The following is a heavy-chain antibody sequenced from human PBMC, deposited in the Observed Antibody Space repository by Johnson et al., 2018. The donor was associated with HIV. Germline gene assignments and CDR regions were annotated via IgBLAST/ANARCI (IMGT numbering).Heavy chain of an antibody. CDR3: ARSYYDSSGYPHDAFDI. CDR1: GFTFSSYD. J-gene: IGHJ3*02. Sequence: VQVVESGGGLVQPGGSLRLSCAASGFTFSSYDMHWVRQATGKGLEWVSAIGTAGDTYYPGSVKGRFTISRENAKNSLYLQMNSLRAGDTAVYYCARSYYDSSGYPHDAFDIWGQGTMVTVSS. V-gene: IGHV3-13*01. CDR2: IGTAGDT. D-gene: IGHD3-22*01.